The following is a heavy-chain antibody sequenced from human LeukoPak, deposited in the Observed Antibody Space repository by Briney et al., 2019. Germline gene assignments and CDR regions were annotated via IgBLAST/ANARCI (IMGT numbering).Heavy chain of an antibody. J-gene: IGHJ4*02. D-gene: IGHD2-15*01. CDR1: GFPFDDYG. CDR2: INWDGGST. Sequence: GGSLRLSCAASGFPFDDYGRSWARQAPGNGLGGVSGINWDGGSTGSADSVKGRFTISRDNGKSSLYLQMNSPRAEDTAVYYCARDKVVGATYLDYWGQGTLVTASS. V-gene: IGHV3-20*04. CDR3: ARDKVVGATYLDY.